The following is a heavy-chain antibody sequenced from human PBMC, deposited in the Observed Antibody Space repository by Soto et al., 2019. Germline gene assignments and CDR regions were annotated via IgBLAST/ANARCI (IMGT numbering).Heavy chain of an antibody. J-gene: IGHJ3*02. CDR1: GGSISSSNW. CDR2: IYHSGST. V-gene: IGHV4-4*02. CDR3: ARVFGNDAFDI. Sequence: QVQLQESGPGLVKPSGTLSLTCAVSGGSISSSNWWSWVRQPPGKGLEWIGEIYHSGSTNYNPSLKSRVTXSXXKSKNHFSLKLTSVTAADTAVYYCARVFGNDAFDIWGQGTMVTVSS. D-gene: IGHD3-16*01.